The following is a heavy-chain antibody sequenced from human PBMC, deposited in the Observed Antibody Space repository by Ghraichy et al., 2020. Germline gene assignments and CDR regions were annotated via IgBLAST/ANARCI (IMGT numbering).Heavy chain of an antibody. D-gene: IGHD3-16*01. CDR3: AHRFYDYVWARGFDY. J-gene: IGHJ4*02. Sequence: TLSLTLTCTFSGFSLSTSGVGVGWIRQPPGKALEWLALIYWDDDKRYSPSLKSRLTITKDTSKNQVVLTMTNMDPVDTATYYCAHRFYDYVWARGFDYWGQGTLVTVSS. V-gene: IGHV2-5*02. CDR2: IYWDDDK. CDR1: GFSLSTSGVG.